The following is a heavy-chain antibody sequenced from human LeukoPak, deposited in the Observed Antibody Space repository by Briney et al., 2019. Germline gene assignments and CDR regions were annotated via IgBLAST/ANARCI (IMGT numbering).Heavy chain of an antibody. CDR1: GYTFTSYV. CDR3: AREGGTGYCSSTSCYGGMDV. V-gene: IGHV1-18*01. CDR2: ISAYNGNT. Sequence: ASVKVSCKASGYTFTSYVISWVRQAPGQGLEWMGWISAYNGNTNYAQKLQGRVTMTTDTSTSTAYMELRSLRSDDTAVYYCAREGGTGYCSSTSCYGGMDVWGQGTTVTVSS. J-gene: IGHJ6*02. D-gene: IGHD2-2*01.